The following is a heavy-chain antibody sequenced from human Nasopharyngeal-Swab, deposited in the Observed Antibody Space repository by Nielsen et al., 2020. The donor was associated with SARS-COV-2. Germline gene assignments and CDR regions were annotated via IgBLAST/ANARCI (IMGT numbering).Heavy chain of an antibody. D-gene: IGHD3-22*01. J-gene: IGHJ4*02. Sequence: VRQAPAKGLEGVASIKQDGSEKYYVDSVNGRFTISRDNAKNSLNLQMNSLRVEDTAVYYCARVPGGYDSSGYYFDQWGQGTLVTVSS. V-gene: IGHV3-7*01. CDR3: ARVPGGYDSSGYYFDQ. CDR2: IKQDGSEK.